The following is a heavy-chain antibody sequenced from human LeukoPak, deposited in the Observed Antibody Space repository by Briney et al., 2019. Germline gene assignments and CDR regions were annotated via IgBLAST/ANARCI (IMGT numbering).Heavy chain of an antibody. V-gene: IGHV3-23*01. J-gene: IGHJ4*02. CDR2: TSGSGGST. D-gene: IGHD2-8*01. Sequence: GGSLRLSCAASGFTFSSYAMSWVRQAPGKGLEWVSATSGSGGSTYYADSVKSRFTISRDNSKNTLYLQMNSLRAEDTAVYYCAKVPAKGYCTNGVCYFDYWGQGTLVTVSS. CDR1: GFTFSSYA. CDR3: AKVPAKGYCTNGVCYFDY.